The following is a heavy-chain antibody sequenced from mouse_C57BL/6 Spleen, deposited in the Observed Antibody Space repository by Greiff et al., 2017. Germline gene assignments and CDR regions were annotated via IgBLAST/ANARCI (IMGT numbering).Heavy chain of an antibody. CDR1: GYTFTSYW. Sequence: QVQLQQPGAELVRPGSSVKLSCKASGYTFTSYWMHWVKQRPIQGLEWIGNIDPSDSETHYNQKFKDKATLTVDKSSSTAYIQLSILTSEYSAVYYCARGRLGGTYFDYWGQGTTLTVSS. CDR2: IDPSDSET. CDR3: ARGRLGGTYFDY. D-gene: IGHD4-1*01. V-gene: IGHV1-52*01. J-gene: IGHJ2*01.